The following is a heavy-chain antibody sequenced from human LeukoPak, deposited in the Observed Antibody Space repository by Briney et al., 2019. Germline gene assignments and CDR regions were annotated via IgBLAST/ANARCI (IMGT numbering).Heavy chain of an antibody. D-gene: IGHD5-18*01. CDR3: ARSRSGYSYDHAAFDI. CDR1: GGSISNYY. CDR2: IDYRGST. V-gene: IGHV4-59*01. Sequence: ETLSLTCTVSGGSISNYYWSWIRRPPGKGLEWIAYIDYRGSTTYNPSLKSRVTISVDTSRNQFSLKLSSVTAADTAVYYCARSRSGYSYDHAAFDIWGQGTMVTVSS. J-gene: IGHJ3*02.